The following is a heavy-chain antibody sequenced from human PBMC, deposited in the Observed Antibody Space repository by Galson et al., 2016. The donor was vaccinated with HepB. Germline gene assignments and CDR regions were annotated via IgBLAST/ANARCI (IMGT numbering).Heavy chain of an antibody. D-gene: IGHD7-27*01. CDR1: RFTFSDYS. CDR2: ISGTSGLI. Sequence: SLRLSCAASRFTFSDYSMIWVRQAPGKGLEWVSYISGTSGLIHYTDSVKGRFTISRDNAKNSLYLQMNSLRVEDTAVYYCARGRVNWDNWFDPWGQGALVTVSS. V-gene: IGHV3-48*01. J-gene: IGHJ5*02. CDR3: ARGRVNWDNWFDP.